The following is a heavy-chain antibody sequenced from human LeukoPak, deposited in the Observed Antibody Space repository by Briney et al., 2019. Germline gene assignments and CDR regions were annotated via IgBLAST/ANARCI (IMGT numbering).Heavy chain of an antibody. Sequence: SETLSLTCTVSGGSISSSSYYWGWIRQPPGKGLEWIGSIYYSGSTYYNPSLKSRVTISVDTSKNQFSLKLSSVTAADTAVYYCARLSSAWLLSNRNAFDIWGQGTMVTVSS. CDR1: GGSISSSSYY. D-gene: IGHD6-6*01. CDR3: ARLSSAWLLSNRNAFDI. V-gene: IGHV4-39*01. CDR2: IYYSGST. J-gene: IGHJ3*02.